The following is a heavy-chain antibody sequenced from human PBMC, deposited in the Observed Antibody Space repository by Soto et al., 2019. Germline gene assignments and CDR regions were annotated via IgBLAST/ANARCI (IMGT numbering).Heavy chain of an antibody. J-gene: IGHJ5*02. CDR3: ARAPTGRFGEFPPWFDP. CDR2: ISYDGSNK. CDR1: GFTFSSYA. V-gene: IGHV3-30-3*01. Sequence: QVQLVESGGGVVQPGRSLRLSCAASGFTFSSYAMHWVRQAPGKGLEWVAVISYDGSNKYYADSVKGRFTISRDNSKNTLYLQMNSLRAEDTAVYYCARAPTGRFGEFPPWFDPWGQGTLVTVSS. D-gene: IGHD3-10*01.